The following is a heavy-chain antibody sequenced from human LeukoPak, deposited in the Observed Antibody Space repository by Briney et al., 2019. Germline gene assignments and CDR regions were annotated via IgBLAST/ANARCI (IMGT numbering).Heavy chain of an antibody. V-gene: IGHV1-2*02. J-gene: IGHJ4*02. Sequence: ASVKVSCKASGYTFTAYYMHWVRQAHPQGLEWMGWINPDSGGTFYAQKFQGRVTMTRDTSISTAYMELSRLRSDDTAVYYCAKGRITIFGVVIPSFDYWGQGTLVTVSS. D-gene: IGHD3-3*01. CDR2: INPDSGGT. CDR3: AKGRITIFGVVIPSFDY. CDR1: GYTFTAYY.